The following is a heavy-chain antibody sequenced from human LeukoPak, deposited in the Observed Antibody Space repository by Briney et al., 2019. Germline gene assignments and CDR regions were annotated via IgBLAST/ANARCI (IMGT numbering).Heavy chain of an antibody. Sequence: GGSLRLSCEASGFTFSSSSINWVRQAPGKGLEWVSGVSGSGGSTYYTDSVKGRFTISRDNSENTVYLQMNSLRADDTAVYYCAKWLGYCTSTSCYGMDVWGQGTTVTVSS. CDR3: AKWLGYCTSTSCYGMDV. CDR1: GFTFSSSS. CDR2: VSGSGGST. V-gene: IGHV3-23*01. D-gene: IGHD2-2*01. J-gene: IGHJ6*02.